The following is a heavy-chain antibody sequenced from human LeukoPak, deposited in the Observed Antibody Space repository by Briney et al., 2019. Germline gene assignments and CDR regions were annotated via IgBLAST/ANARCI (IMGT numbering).Heavy chain of an antibody. CDR3: AKGSTSAWNNWFDP. CDR2: ISYDGNNK. Sequence: GSLRLSCAASGFTFSSYGIHWVRQAPSKGLEWVAVISYDGNNKYYADSVKGRFTISRDNSKNTLYLQMNSLRAEDTAVYYCAKGSTSAWNNWFDPWGQGTLVTVSS. D-gene: IGHD1-26*01. CDR1: GFTFSSYG. V-gene: IGHV3-30*18. J-gene: IGHJ5*02.